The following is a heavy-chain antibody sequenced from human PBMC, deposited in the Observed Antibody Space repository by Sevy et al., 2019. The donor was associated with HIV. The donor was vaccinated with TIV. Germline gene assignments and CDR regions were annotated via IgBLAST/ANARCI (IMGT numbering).Heavy chain of an antibody. V-gene: IGHV3-7*01. CDR1: GFTFATYW. CDR3: ARALADWGSFHYSS. CDR2: IKQDGTDK. Sequence: GGSLRLSCAASGFTFATYWMTWVRQAPGEGLEWVAYIKQDGTDKYYIDSVKGRFTISRDNGKNSLYLHMSGLRAEDTAVYYCARALADWGSFHYSSWGRGTLVTVS. D-gene: IGHD3-16*01. J-gene: IGHJ4*02.